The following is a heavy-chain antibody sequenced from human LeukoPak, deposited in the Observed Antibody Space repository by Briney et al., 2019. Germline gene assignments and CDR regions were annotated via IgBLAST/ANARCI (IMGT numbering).Heavy chain of an antibody. Sequence: SGPTLVNPTQTLTLTCTFSGFSLGTSGMCVSWIRQPPGKALEWLARLDWDDDKYYSTSLKTRLTISKDTSNNQVVLTMTSMDPVDTATYYCARMSDQWESSVYFDFWGQGTLVTVSS. J-gene: IGHJ4*02. CDR3: ARMSDQWESSVYFDF. CDR1: GFSLGTSGMC. CDR2: LDWDDDK. D-gene: IGHD3-22*01. V-gene: IGHV2-70*11.